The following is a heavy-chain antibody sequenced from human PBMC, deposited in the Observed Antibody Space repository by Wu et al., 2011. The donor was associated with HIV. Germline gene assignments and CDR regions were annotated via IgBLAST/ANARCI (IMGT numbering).Heavy chain of an antibody. V-gene: IGHV1-69*14. CDR2: IXPFFATV. J-gene: IGHJ4*02. Sequence: QVQLVQSGAEVKKPGSSVKVSCKASGGTFSSYAISWVRQAPGQGLEWMGQIXPFFATVNYAQKFQGRVTITADKSTSTAYMELSSLRSEDTAVYYCARGLAGSYDRNWGQGTLVTVSS. D-gene: IGHD3-22*01. CDR3: ARGLAGSYDRN. CDR1: GGTFSSYA.